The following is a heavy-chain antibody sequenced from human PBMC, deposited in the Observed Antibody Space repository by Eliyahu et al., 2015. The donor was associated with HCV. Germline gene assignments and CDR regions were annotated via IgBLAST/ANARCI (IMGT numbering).Heavy chain of an antibody. CDR3: ARDPLKWFGELGYEVDF. V-gene: IGHV3-33*05. CDR1: GFTFSYYG. D-gene: IGHD3-10*01. CDR2: VSFKGDRK. J-gene: IGHJ4*02. Sequence: QVHLVESGGGVVQPGGSLTLSCAASGFTFSYYGXHWVRQTPGKGLEWVAVVSFKGDRKFYADSVKGRFTISRDTAKSIVFLHMTSLRPDDTAVYYCARDPLKWFGELGYEVDFWGQGTLVTVS.